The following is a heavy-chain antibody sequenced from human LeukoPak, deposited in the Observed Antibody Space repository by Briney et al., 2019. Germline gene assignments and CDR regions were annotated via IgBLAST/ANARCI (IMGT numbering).Heavy chain of an antibody. CDR2: ISYDGNNE. D-gene: IGHD2-2*01. V-gene: IGHV3-30*18. Sequence: GRSLRLSCAASGFTFTSYGMHWVRQAPGKGLEWVAVISYDGNNEYYADSVKGRFTISRDNSKNTLYLQMNSLRTEDTAVYYCAKDSLVCCSSTSCHKGYFDYWGQGTLVTVSA. CDR1: GFTFTSYG. CDR3: AKDSLVCCSSTSCHKGYFDY. J-gene: IGHJ4*02.